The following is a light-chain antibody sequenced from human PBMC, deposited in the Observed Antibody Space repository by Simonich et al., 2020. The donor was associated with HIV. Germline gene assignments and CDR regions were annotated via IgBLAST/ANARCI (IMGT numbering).Light chain of an antibody. CDR1: QSVRNNY. CDR2: GAS. Sequence: EIVLTQSPGTLSLSPGERATLSCRASQSVRNNYLTWYQQKPGQPPRLLIYGASSRATGIPDRFSGSGSGTDFILTISRLEPEDFATYYCQQYNSYPYTFGQGTKLEIK. V-gene: IGKV3-20*01. J-gene: IGKJ2*01. CDR3: QQYNSYPYT.